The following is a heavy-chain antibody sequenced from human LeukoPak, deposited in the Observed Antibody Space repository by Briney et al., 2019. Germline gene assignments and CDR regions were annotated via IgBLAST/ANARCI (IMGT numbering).Heavy chain of an antibody. V-gene: IGHV1-69*13. J-gene: IGHJ4*02. Sequence: SVTVSCKASGGTFSSYAISWVRQAPGQGLEWMGGIIPIFGTANYAQKFQGRVTITADESTSTAYMELSSLRSEDTAVYYCACSYYYDSSGYYSGNYYFDYWGQGTLVTVSS. CDR1: GGTFSSYA. D-gene: IGHD3-22*01. CDR2: IIPIFGTA. CDR3: ACSYYYDSSGYYSGNYYFDY.